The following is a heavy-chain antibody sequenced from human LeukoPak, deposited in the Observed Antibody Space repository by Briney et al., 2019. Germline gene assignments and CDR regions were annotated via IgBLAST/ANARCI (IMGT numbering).Heavy chain of an antibody. Sequence: PGGSLRLSCAASGFTFSSHSMNWVRQAPGKGLEWVPSISSSSSYIYYADSVKGRFTISRDNAKNSLYLQMNSLRAEDTAVYYCARGSGGWRVAFDIWGQGTMVTVSS. CDR3: ARGSGGWRVAFDI. CDR1: GFTFSSHS. CDR2: ISSSSSYI. D-gene: IGHD6-19*01. V-gene: IGHV3-21*01. J-gene: IGHJ3*02.